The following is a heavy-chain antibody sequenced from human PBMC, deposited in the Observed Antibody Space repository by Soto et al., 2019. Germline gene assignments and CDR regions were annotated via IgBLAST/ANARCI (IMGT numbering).Heavy chain of an antibody. CDR3: ARDGNLSSSYGDFDY. J-gene: IGHJ4*02. D-gene: IGHD6-6*01. CDR1: GGAFNNYG. V-gene: IGHV1-69*01. CDR2: IIPLFSTT. Sequence: QVELVQSGAEVKKPGSSVRVSCKASGGAFNNYGFTWVRQASGQGLEWMGQIIPLFSTTHYAQKFQGRVSITAEGSTSTVHMELSSLTSEDTAGYYCARDGNLSSSYGDFDYGGQGSLVIVSS.